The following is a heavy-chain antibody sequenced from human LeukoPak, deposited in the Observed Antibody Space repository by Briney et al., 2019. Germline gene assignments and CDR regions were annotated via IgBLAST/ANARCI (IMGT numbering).Heavy chain of an antibody. J-gene: IGHJ4*02. CDR1: GFTFDDYG. CDR2: ISGSGGST. V-gene: IGHV3-23*01. CDR3: AKAVIAFYCGGGSCYSDY. D-gene: IGHD2-15*01. Sequence: GGFLRLSCAASGFTFDDYGMSWVRQAPGKGLEWVSAISGSGGSTYYADSVKGRFTISRDNSKNTLYLQMNSLRAEDTAVYYCAKAVIAFYCGGGSCYSDYWGQGTLVTVSS.